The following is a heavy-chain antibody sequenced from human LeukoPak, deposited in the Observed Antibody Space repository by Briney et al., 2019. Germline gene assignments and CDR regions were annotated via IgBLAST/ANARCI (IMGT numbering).Heavy chain of an antibody. CDR1: GFTFSSYA. V-gene: IGHV3-21*01. CDR3: ATSDDLWSGMDN. Sequence: TGGSLRLSCAASGFTFSSYAMNWVRQAPGKGLEWVSSISSSSSYIYYADSVKGRFTISRDNAKNSLYLQMDSLRAEDTAVYYCATSDDLWSGMDNWGQGTLVTVSS. D-gene: IGHD3-3*01. J-gene: IGHJ4*02. CDR2: ISSSSSYI.